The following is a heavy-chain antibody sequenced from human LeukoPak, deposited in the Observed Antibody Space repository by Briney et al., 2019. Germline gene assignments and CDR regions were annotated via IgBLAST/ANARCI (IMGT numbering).Heavy chain of an antibody. D-gene: IGHD3-22*01. V-gene: IGHV3-21*01. J-gene: IGHJ3*02. CDR3: ARDPPYYYDSSGYGNI. CDR1: GFTFSSYS. CDR2: ISSSSSYI. Sequence: GSLRLSCAASGFTFSSYSMNWVRQAPGKGLEWVSSISSSSSYIYYADSVKGRFTISRDNAKNSLYLQMNSLRAEDTAVYYCARDPPYYYDSSGYGNIWGQGTMVTVSS.